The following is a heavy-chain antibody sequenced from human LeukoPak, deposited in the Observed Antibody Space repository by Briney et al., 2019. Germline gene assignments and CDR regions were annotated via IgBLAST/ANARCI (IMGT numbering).Heavy chain of an antibody. CDR2: VYYTGST. CDR3: ARPVSKGYSDYYMDV. V-gene: IGHV4-61*05. CDR1: GDSISSSTYF. D-gene: IGHD5-12*01. J-gene: IGHJ6*03. Sequence: SEALSLTCTVSGDSISSSTYFWYWLRQPPGKGLEWIGFVYYTGSTDYNPSLKSRVSISVDTSKNQFSLKLSSVTVADTAVYYCARPVSKGYSDYYMDVWGKGTTVTVSS.